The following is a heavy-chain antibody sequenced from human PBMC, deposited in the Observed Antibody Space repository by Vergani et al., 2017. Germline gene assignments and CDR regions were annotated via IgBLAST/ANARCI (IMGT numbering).Heavy chain of an antibody. Sequence: QVQLQESGPGLVKPSETLSLTCTVSGGSISSYYWSWIRQPPGKGLEWIGYIYYSGSTNYNPSLKSRVTISVDTSKNQFSLKLSPVTAADTAVYYCARDGSSDWNNGFDPWGQGTLVTVSS. CDR1: GGSISSYY. V-gene: IGHV4-59*01. D-gene: IGHD6-6*01. CDR3: ARDGSSDWNNGFDP. J-gene: IGHJ5*02. CDR2: IYYSGST.